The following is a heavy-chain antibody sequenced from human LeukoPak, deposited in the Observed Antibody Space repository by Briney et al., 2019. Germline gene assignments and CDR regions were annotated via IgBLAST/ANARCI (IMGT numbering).Heavy chain of an antibody. V-gene: IGHV4-59*12. J-gene: IGHJ4*02. CDR3: ARGHYYDSSGYYLYYFDY. Sequence: PSETLSLTCTVSDDSISDYYRGWIRQPPGKGLEWIGYFHNSGTSTYNPSLKSRVTISADTSKNQFSLKLSSVTAADTAVYYCARGHYYDSSGYYLYYFDYWGQGTLVTVSS. CDR1: DDSISDYY. D-gene: IGHD3-22*01. CDR2: FHNSGTS.